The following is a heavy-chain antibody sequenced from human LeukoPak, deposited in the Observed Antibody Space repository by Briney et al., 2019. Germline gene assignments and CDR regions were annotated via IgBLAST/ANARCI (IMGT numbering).Heavy chain of an antibody. CDR3: AKGAGSSGYYRDAFDI. CDR2: IRYDGSNK. V-gene: IGHV3-30*02. D-gene: IGHD3-22*01. J-gene: IGHJ3*02. Sequence: PGGSLRLSCAASGFTFSSYGMHWVRQAPGKGLEWVAFIRYDGSNKYYADSVKGRFTISRDNSKNTLYLQMNSLRAEDTAVYYCAKGAGSSGYYRDAFDIWGQGTMVTVSS. CDR1: GFTFSSYG.